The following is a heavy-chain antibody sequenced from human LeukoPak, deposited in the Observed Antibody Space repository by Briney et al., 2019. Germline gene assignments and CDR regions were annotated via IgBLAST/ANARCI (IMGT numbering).Heavy chain of an antibody. D-gene: IGHD2-2*01. CDR2: INPNSGGT. V-gene: IGHV1-2*02. CDR3: ARGVVDNSYFDY. J-gene: IGHJ4*02. Sequence: ASVKVSCKASGYTFTGYYMHWVRQAPGQGLEWMGWINPNSGGTNYAQKFQGRVTMTRDTSISTAYMELSRLRSDGTAVYYCARGVVDNSYFDYWGQGTLVTVSS. CDR1: GYTFTGYY.